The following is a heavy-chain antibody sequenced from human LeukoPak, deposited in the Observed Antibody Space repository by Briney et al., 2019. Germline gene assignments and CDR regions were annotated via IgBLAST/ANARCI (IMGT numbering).Heavy chain of an antibody. Sequence: HGESLRISCKGSGYSFSTYWIDWVRQLPGRGLEWMGIIYPGDSSTEYSPSFEGQVTISADRSINTAYLQWSSLKASDTAMYYCVRGGRHKNNWFDPWGQGTLVTVSS. V-gene: IGHV5-51*01. CDR2: IYPGDSST. CDR3: VRGGRHKNNWFDP. J-gene: IGHJ5*02. CDR1: GYSFSTYW. D-gene: IGHD2-15*01.